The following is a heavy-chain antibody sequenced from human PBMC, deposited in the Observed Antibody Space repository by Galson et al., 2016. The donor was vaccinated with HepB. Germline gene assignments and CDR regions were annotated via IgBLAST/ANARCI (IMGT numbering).Heavy chain of an antibody. CDR3: AKGAAGGTYSALDY. D-gene: IGHD1-26*01. Sequence: SLRLSCAASGFTFGSYAMTWIRQAPGKGLEWVSSISSSGGTPYCTDSVKGRFTISRDGSESTLYVHMNRLRVEDTAVYYCAKGAAGGTYSALDYWGRGVLVTVSP. CDR1: GFTFGSYA. V-gene: IGHV3-23*01. J-gene: IGHJ4*02. CDR2: ISSSGGTP.